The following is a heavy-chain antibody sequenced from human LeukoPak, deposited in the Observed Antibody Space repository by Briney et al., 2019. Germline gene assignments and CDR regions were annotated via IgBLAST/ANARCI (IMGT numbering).Heavy chain of an antibody. CDR1: GFTFSTYS. Sequence: GGSLRLSCAVSGFTFSTYSIHWVRQAPGKGLEWVTVISADGRIQYYSDSVKGRFTISRDNSLNTLHLQMNNLRAGDTAVYYCAREFGHDRWYFDYWGQGALVTVSS. CDR2: ISADGRIQ. CDR3: AREFGHDRWYFDY. J-gene: IGHJ4*02. D-gene: IGHD5-12*01. V-gene: IGHV3-30*03.